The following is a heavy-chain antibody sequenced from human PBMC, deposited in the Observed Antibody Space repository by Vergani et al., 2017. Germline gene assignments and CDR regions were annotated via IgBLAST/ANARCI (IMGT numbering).Heavy chain of an antibody. J-gene: IGHJ4*02. CDR2: IKSKTDGGTT. V-gene: IGHV3-15*01. CDR3: TTDDLGXDFWSGYYHRGFDY. D-gene: IGHD3-3*01. Sequence: EVQLVESGGGLVKPGGSLRLSCAASGFTFSNAWMSWVRQAPGKGLEWVGRIKSKTDGGTTDYAAPVKGRFTISRDDSKNTLYLQMNSLKTEDTAVYYCTTDDLGXDFWSGYYHRGFDYWGQGTLVTVSS. CDR1: GFTFSNAW.